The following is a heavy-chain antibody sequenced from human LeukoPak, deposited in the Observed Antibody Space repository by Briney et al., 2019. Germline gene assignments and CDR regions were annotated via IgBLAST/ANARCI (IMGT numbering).Heavy chain of an antibody. CDR2: IYPGDPET. CDR3: XXXXXXXXXXXXXDX. J-gene: IGHJ4*02. Sequence: GESLKISCKASGYSFNSYYIGWVRQMPGKGLEWMGXIYPGDPETRYSPSFQGXVTISLDRSITTAYLRFNNLKASDTAMYYCXXXXXXXXXXXXXDXWGQGTLVT. CDR1: GYSFNSYY. V-gene: IGHV5-51*01.